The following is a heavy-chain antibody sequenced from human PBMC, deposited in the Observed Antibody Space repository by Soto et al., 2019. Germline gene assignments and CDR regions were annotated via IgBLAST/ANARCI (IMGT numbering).Heavy chain of an antibody. D-gene: IGHD3-16*01. CDR2: ISSSGSTI. CDR3: ARAEINYDYIWGSYYGSGHAVGPHYMDV. V-gene: IGHV3-11*01. Sequence: GGSLRLSCAASGFTFSDYYMSWIRQAPGKGLEWVSYISSSGSTIYYADSVKGRFTISRDNAKNSLYLQMNSLRAEDTAVYYCARAEINYDYIWGSYYGSGHAVGPHYMDVWGKGTTVTVSS. J-gene: IGHJ6*03. CDR1: GFTFSDYY.